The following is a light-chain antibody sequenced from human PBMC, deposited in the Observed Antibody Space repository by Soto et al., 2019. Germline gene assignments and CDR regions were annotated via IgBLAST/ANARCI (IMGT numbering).Light chain of an antibody. V-gene: IGLV2-14*01. CDR3: CSYTASDLWV. Sequence: QSALAQPASVSGSPGQSVTISCTGTSSDVGGYNFVSWYQQYPGKVPKLIIHQVIDRPSGISDRFSGSKSGNTASLTISGLQADDEAVYFCCSYTASDLWVFGGGTKLTVL. CDR1: SSDVGGYNF. CDR2: QVI. J-gene: IGLJ3*02.